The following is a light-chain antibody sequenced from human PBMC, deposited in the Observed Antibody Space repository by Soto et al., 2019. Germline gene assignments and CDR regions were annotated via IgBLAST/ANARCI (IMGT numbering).Light chain of an antibody. V-gene: IGLV2-14*01. CDR2: DVS. CDR3: SSYTSSSTPYYV. J-gene: IGLJ1*01. Sequence: LTQPASVSGSPGQSITISCTGTSSDVGGYNYVSWYQQHPGKAPKLMIYDVSNRPSGVSNRFSGSKSGNTASLTISGLQAEDEADYYCSSYTSSSTPYYVFGTGTKVTVL. CDR1: SSDVGGYNY.